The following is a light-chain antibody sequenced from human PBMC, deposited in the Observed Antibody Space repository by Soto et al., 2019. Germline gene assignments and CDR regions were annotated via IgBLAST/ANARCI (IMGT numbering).Light chain of an antibody. CDR3: SSYTGGSTYV. V-gene: IGLV2-14*01. CDR2: DVS. Sequence: QSVLPKPASVYGSPGQSITISCTGTSSDIGGYKYVSWYQQHPGKAPKLMIYDVSNRPSGASNRFSGSKSGNTATLTISGLQGEDEAEYYCSSYTGGSTYVFGTGTKVTVL. J-gene: IGLJ1*01. CDR1: SSDIGGYKY.